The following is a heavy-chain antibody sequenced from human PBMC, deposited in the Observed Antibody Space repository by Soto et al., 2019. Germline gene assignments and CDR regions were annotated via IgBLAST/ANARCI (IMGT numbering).Heavy chain of an antibody. J-gene: IGHJ4*02. Sequence: QVQLVESGGGVVQPGRSMRLSCAASGFTFSNYGMLWVRQAPGKGLEWVAIISYDGSNKYYADSVKGRFTISRDNSKNTLYLQMNSLRAEDTAVYYCAKDASGGGSPCDYWGQGTLVTVSS. V-gene: IGHV3-30*18. CDR2: ISYDGSNK. D-gene: IGHD3-16*01. CDR1: GFTFSNYG. CDR3: AKDASGGGSPCDY.